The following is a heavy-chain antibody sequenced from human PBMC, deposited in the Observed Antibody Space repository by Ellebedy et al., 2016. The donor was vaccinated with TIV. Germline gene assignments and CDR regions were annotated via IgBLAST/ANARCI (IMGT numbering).Heavy chain of an antibody. CDR3: AKDVVPAAIDYYFDY. J-gene: IGHJ4*02. Sequence: SLKISXAASGFTFDDYAMYWVRHAPGKGLELVSGISWNSGSIGYADSVKGRFTISRDNAKNSLYLQMNSLRAEDTALYYCAKDVVPAAIDYYFDYWGQGTLVTVSS. V-gene: IGHV3-9*01. CDR2: ISWNSGSI. CDR1: GFTFDDYA. D-gene: IGHD2-2*01.